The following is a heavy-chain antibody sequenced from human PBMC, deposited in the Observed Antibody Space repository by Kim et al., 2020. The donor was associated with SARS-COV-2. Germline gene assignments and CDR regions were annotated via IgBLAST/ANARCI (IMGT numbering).Heavy chain of an antibody. D-gene: IGHD2-8*02. J-gene: IGHJ4*02. Sequence: GGSLRLSCADSGFTFSGHYMTWVRQAPGKGLEWVANIKQDGSEKLYVDSVKGRFTISRDNAKKSLYLQMNSLRAEDTAMYYCARNHWYYFDYWGRGTLVT. CDR2: IKQDGSEK. V-gene: IGHV3-7*05. CDR1: GFTFSGHY. CDR3: ARNHWYYFDY.